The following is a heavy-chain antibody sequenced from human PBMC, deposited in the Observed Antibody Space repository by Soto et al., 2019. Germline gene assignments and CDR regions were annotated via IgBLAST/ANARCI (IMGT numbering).Heavy chain of an antibody. CDR3: ARILWFGVGRNYYYYMDV. CDR2: IYYSGST. D-gene: IGHD3-10*01. J-gene: IGHJ6*03. V-gene: IGHV4-59*08. Sequence: PSETLSLTCTVSGGSISSYYWSWIRQPPGKGLEWIGYIYYSGSTNYNPSLKSRVTIPVDTSKNQFSLKLSSVTAADTAVYYCARILWFGVGRNYYYYMDVWGKGTTVTVSS. CDR1: GGSISSYY.